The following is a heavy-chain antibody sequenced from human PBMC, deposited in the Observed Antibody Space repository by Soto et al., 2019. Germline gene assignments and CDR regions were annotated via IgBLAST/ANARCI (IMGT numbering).Heavy chain of an antibody. Sequence: PGGSLRLSCATSGFTFSSYAMNWVRQAPGKGLEWVALISFDGSITLYADSVKGRFTISRDNSKKTLYLQMNSLRGEDTAVYYCARDSSKFSSSSGSGYWGQGTPVTVSS. CDR1: GFTFSSYA. CDR2: ISFDGSIT. D-gene: IGHD6-6*01. V-gene: IGHV3-30-3*01. CDR3: ARDSSKFSSSSGSGY. J-gene: IGHJ4*02.